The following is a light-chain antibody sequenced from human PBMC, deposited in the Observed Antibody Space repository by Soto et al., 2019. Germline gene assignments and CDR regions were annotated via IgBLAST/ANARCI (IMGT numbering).Light chain of an antibody. V-gene: IGLV2-14*03. CDR1: SSDGGACDF. J-gene: IGLJ1*01. CDR2: EVS. CDR3: GSCRSSSTRV. Sequence: QSALTQPASVSGSPGQSITISCTGTSSDGGACDFVSWYQQHPNKAPKLMIDEVSNRPSGVSNRFSGSESVNTATLTISGLQAEDEADYCCGSCRSSSTRVFGTGTTVT.